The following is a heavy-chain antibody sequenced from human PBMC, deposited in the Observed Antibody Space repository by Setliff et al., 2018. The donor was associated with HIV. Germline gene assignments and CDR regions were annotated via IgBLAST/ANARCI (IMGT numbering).Heavy chain of an antibody. Sequence: PSETLSLTCVVYGGSISSYYWSWIRQPPGKGLEWIGYIYYSGSSNHNPSLKSRVTISVDTSKNQFSLKLSSVTAADTAVYYCARGYPGIAVAGLSYYYYDYMDVWGKGTTVTVSS. CDR3: ARGYPGIAVAGLSYYYYDYMDV. CDR2: IYYSGSS. V-gene: IGHV4-59*01. J-gene: IGHJ6*03. CDR1: GGSISSYY. D-gene: IGHD6-19*01.